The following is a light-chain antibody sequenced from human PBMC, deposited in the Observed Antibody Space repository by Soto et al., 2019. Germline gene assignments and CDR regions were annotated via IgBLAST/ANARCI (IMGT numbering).Light chain of an antibody. CDR3: YLYVSSNVFV. V-gene: IGLV2-8*01. Sequence: QSGLTQPPSASGSLGQTVTISCTGTRDDVGGYNYVSWYQQHPGKAPKLLIYEVNKRPSGVAARFSGSKSVNTASLTVSGLQADDEAVYYCYLYVSSNVFVFGGGTKLTVL. CDR2: EVN. CDR1: RDDVGGYNY. J-gene: IGLJ2*01.